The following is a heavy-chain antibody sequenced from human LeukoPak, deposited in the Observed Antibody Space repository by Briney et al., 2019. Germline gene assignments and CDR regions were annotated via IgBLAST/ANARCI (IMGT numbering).Heavy chain of an antibody. CDR3: ASNVVTTTYYFDY. CDR1: GGSCSGYY. V-gene: IGHV4-34*01. CDR2: INHSGST. J-gene: IGHJ4*02. Sequence: TSETLSLTCAVYGGSCSGYYWSWIRQPPGKGLEWIGEINHSGSTNYNPSLKSRVTTSVDTSKNQFSLKLSSVTAADTAVYDCASNVVTTTYYFDYWGQGTLVTVSS. D-gene: IGHD4-23*01.